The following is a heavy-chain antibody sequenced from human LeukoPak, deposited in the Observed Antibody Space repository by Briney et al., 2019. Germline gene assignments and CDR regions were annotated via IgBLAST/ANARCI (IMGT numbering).Heavy chain of an antibody. CDR3: AHRYYYMDV. Sequence: SGPTLVNPTQTLTLTCTFSGFSLSTSRVAVGWIPQPPGKALGWLALIYWNDDKRYSPSLKSRLTITKDTSKNQVVLTMTNMDPVDTATYYCAHRYYYMDVWGKGTTVTVSS. J-gene: IGHJ6*03. CDR1: GFSLSTSRVA. CDR2: IYWNDDK. V-gene: IGHV2-5*01.